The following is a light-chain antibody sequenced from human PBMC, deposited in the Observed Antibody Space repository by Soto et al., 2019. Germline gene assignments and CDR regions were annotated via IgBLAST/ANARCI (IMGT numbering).Light chain of an antibody. V-gene: IGKV2-28*01. Sequence: DIVLTQSPLSLPVTPGEPASISCRSNQSLLHANGYNYLDWYLQKPGQTPQLLIYLGSTRASGVPDRFSASGSGTDFTLKITRVEAEDVGFYYCLQALQGASFGPGTKVDIK. CDR2: LGS. CDR1: QSLLHANGYNY. CDR3: LQALQGAS. J-gene: IGKJ3*01.